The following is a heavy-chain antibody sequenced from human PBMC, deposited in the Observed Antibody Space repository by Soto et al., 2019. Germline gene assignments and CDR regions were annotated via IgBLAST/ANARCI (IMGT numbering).Heavy chain of an antibody. Sequence: PSENLSLTCAVSSGSISSSNWWSWVRQPPGKGLEWIGEIYHSGSTNYNPSLKSRVTISVDKSKNQFSLKLSSVTAADTAVYYCAWGGAIRPPKNSSRGSCQATLRYV. J-gene: IGHJ3*01. V-gene: IGHV4-4*02. CDR2: IYHSGST. CDR1: SGSISSSNW. D-gene: IGHD3-16*01. CDR3: AWGGAIRPPKNSSRGSCQATLRYV.